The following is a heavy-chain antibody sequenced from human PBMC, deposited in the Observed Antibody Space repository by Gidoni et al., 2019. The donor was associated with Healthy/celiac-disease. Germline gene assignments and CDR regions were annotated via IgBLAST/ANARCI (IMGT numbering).Heavy chain of an antibody. CDR3: ARAGETLGPWYFDL. Sequence: EVQLVESGGGLVKPGGSLRLSWAASGFTFSSYSMNWVRQAPGKGLGWGSSISSSSSYIYYADSVKGRFTISRDNAKNSLYLQMNSLRAEDTAVYYCARAGETLGPWYFDLWGRGTLVTVSS. CDR2: ISSSSSYI. J-gene: IGHJ2*01. D-gene: IGHD3-16*01. V-gene: IGHV3-21*01. CDR1: GFTFSSYS.